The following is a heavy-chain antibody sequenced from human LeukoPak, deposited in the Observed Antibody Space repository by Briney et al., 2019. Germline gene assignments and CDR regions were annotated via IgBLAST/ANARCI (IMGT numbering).Heavy chain of an antibody. V-gene: IGHV4-39*07. CDR2: IYYSGST. D-gene: IGHD1-20*01. CDR3: ARITGTPHFDY. J-gene: IGHJ4*02. Sequence: KPSETLSLTCTVSGGSISSSSYYWGWIRQPPGKGLEWIGSIYYSGSTYYNPSLKSRVTISVDTSKNQFSLKLSSVTAADKAVYYCARITGTPHFDYWGQGTLVTVS. CDR1: GGSISSSSYY.